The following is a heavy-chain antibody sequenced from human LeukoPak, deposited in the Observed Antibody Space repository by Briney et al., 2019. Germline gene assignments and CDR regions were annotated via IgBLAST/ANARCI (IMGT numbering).Heavy chain of an antibody. CDR1: GFTFTRYW. D-gene: IGHD6-6*01. V-gene: IGHV3-7*01. CDR3: SNGIYSSSF. J-gene: IGHJ4*02. Sequence: GGSLRLSCATSGFTFTRYWMAWIRQAPGKGLEWVANVKQDGSQQYYLDSAEGRFTISRDNAKNSLYLQMNNVRAEDTAVYYCSNGIYSSSFWGQGTLVTLSS. CDR2: VKQDGSQQ.